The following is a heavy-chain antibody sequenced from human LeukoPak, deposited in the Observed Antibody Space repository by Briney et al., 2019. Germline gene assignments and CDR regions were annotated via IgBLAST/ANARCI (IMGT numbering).Heavy chain of an antibody. D-gene: IGHD6-6*01. CDR3: ARGKAARPIRYNWFDP. Sequence: GASVKVSCKASGYTFTSYDINWVRQATGQGLEWMGWMNPNSGNTGYAQKFQGRVTMTRNTSISTAYMELSSLRSEDTAVYYCARGKAARPIRYNWFDPWGQGTLVTVSS. CDR2: MNPNSGNT. CDR1: GYTFTSYD. V-gene: IGHV1-8*01. J-gene: IGHJ5*02.